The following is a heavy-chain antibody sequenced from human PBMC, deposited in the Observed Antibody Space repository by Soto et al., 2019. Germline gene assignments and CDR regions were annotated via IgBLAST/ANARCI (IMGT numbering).Heavy chain of an antibody. V-gene: IGHV3-33*01. CDR2: IWYDGSNK. Sequence: GGSLRLSCAASGFTFSSYGMHWVRQAPGKGLEWVAVIWYDGSNKYYADSVKGRFTISRDNSKNTLYLQMNSLRAEDTAVYYCARDRRQLVDDYYYYGMDVWGQGTTVTVSS. D-gene: IGHD6-6*01. CDR1: GFTFSSYG. J-gene: IGHJ6*02. CDR3: ARDRRQLVDDYYYYGMDV.